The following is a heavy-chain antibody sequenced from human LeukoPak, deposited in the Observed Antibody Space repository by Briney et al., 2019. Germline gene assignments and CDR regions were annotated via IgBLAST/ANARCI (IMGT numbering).Heavy chain of an antibody. Sequence: SETLSLTCAVYGGSFSGYYWSWIRQPPGKGLEWIGEINHSGSTNYNPSLKSRVTISVDTSKNQFSLKLSSVTAADTAVYYCARRDSNWNYASGFDYWGQGTLVTVSS. V-gene: IGHV4-34*01. CDR2: INHSGST. CDR3: ARRDSNWNYASGFDY. D-gene: IGHD1-7*01. J-gene: IGHJ4*02. CDR1: GGSFSGYY.